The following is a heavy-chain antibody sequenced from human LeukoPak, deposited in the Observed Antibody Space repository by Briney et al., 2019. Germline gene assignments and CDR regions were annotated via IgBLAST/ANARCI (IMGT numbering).Heavy chain of an antibody. Sequence: GASVKVSCKASGYTFTSYTISWVRQAPGQGHEWMGWISAYNGNTKYAQKFQGRVTMTTDTSTSTAYMELRSLRSDDTAVYYCARRRASTNNWFDPWGQGTLVTVSS. CDR2: ISAYNGNT. CDR3: ARRRASTNNWFDP. V-gene: IGHV1-18*01. CDR1: GYTFTSYT. D-gene: IGHD1-1*01. J-gene: IGHJ5*02.